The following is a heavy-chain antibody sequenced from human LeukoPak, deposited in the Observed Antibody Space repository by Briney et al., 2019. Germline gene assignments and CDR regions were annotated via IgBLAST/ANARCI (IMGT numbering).Heavy chain of an antibody. D-gene: IGHD7-27*01. V-gene: IGHV3-23*01. CDR2: ISGSGGST. Sequence: PGGSLRLSCAASGFTFSSYAMSWVRQAPGKGLEWVSAISGSGGSTYYADSVKGRFTISRDKSKNTLYLQMNSLRAEDTAVYYCAKDGNWGSKYSEWGQGTLVTVSS. CDR3: AKDGNWGSKYSE. CDR1: GFTFSSYA. J-gene: IGHJ4*02.